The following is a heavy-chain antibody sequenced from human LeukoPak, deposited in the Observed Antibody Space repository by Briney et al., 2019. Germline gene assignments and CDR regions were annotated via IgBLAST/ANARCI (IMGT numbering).Heavy chain of an antibody. J-gene: IGHJ4*02. V-gene: IGHV3-23*01. CDR3: AKDSSQTPYYFDY. Sequence: GGSLRLSCAASGCTFSSYAMSWVRQAPGKGLEWVSALSGSGGSTYYADSVKGRFTISRDNSRTPLYLQMNSLRAEDTAVYYCAKDSSQTPYYFDYWGQGTLVTVSS. CDR1: GCTFSSYA. CDR2: LSGSGGST.